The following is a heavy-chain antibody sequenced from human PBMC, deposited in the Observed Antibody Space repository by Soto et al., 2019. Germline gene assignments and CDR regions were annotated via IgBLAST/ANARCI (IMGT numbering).Heavy chain of an antibody. Sequence: PETLSLTCVVSNFSISSGHYWRWIRQSPGKGLEWIASIYRSGTTSYNPSLKSRVTISVDPSKNQFSLMLTAVTAEDTAVYYCARTHSGSYYSVFNYWGRGSLVTVSS. J-gene: IGHJ4*02. CDR2: IYRSGTT. D-gene: IGHD1-26*01. CDR3: ARTHSGSYYSVFNY. CDR1: NFSISSGHY. V-gene: IGHV4-38-2*01.